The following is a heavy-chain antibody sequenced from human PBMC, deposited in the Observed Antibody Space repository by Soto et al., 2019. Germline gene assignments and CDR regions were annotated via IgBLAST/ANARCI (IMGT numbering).Heavy chain of an antibody. V-gene: IGHV5-51*01. Sequence: GESLKISCEGFGYNFATYWIAWVRQMPGKGLEYMGIIYPGDSDSRYSPSFQGQVTFSADKSISTAYMQWSSLKASDTAMYYCARHGFYGDYASNYFDPWGQGPLVTVSS. CDR3: ARHGFYGDYASNYFDP. CDR2: IYPGDSDS. J-gene: IGHJ5*02. D-gene: IGHD4-17*01. CDR1: GYNFATYW.